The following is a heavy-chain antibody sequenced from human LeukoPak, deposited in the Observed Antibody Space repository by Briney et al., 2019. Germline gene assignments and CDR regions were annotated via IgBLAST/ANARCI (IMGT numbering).Heavy chain of an antibody. CDR3: AKDGAEGSSSYGGARWFDR. CDR1: GFTFNNYA. Sequence: PAGSLRLSCAASGFTFNNYALTWLRQAPGKGLEWVSAIGASGGNTYYADSVKGRFTISRDNSKNTLYLQMDSLRADDTALDYGAKDGAEGSSSYGGARWFDRWGQGTLVTVSS. V-gene: IGHV3-23*01. J-gene: IGHJ5*02. D-gene: IGHD6-6*01. CDR2: IGASGGNT.